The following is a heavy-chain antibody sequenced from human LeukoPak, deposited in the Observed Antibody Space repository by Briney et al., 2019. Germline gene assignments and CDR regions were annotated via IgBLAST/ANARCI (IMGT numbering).Heavy chain of an antibody. CDR2: IRSKANSYAT. D-gene: IGHD6-19*01. V-gene: IGHV3-73*01. CDR3: AKGSIAVAGTDY. J-gene: IGHJ4*02. Sequence: GGSLKLSCAASGFTFSGSAMHWVRQASGKGLEWVGRIRSKANSYATAYAASVKGRFTISRDDSKNTAYLQMNSLRAEDTAVYYCAKGSIAVAGTDYWGQGTLVTVSS. CDR1: GFTFSGSA.